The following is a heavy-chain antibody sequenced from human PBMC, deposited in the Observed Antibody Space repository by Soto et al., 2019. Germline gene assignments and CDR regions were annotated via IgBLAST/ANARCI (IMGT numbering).Heavy chain of an antibody. CDR2: IYYGGST. CDR3: ALGYSYGYGWY. CDR1: GGSVSSGSYY. V-gene: IGHV4-61*01. J-gene: IGHJ4*02. Sequence: PSETLSLTCTVSGGSVSSGSYYWSWIRQPPGKGLEWIGYIYYGGSTNYNPSLKSRVTKSLDTSKNQFSLKLSSVTASDTAVYYCALGYSYGYGWYWGQGTLVTVSS. D-gene: IGHD5-18*01.